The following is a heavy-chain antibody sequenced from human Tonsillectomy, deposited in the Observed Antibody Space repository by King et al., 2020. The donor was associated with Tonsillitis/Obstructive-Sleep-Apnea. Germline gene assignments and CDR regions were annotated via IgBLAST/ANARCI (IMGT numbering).Heavy chain of an antibody. CDR3: ARDGSDCSSTSCYSGYYYYYYYMDV. CDR1: GFTFSSYG. J-gene: IGHJ6*03. Sequence: VQLVESGGGVVQPGRSLRLSCAASGFTFSSYGMHWVRQAPGKGLEWVAVIWYDGSNKYYADSVKGRFTISRVNSKKTLYLQMNSLRAEDTAVYYCARDGSDCSSTSCYSGYYYYYYYMDVWGKGTTVTVSS. D-gene: IGHD2-2*01. CDR2: IWYDGSNK. V-gene: IGHV3-33*01.